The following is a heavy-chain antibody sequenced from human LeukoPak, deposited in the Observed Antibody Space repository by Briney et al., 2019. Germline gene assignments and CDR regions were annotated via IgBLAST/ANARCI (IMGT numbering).Heavy chain of an antibody. Sequence: SETLSLTCTVSGGSISSSSYYWGWIRQPPGKGLEWIGSIYYSGSTYYNPSLKSRVTISVDTSKNQFSLKLSSVTAADTAVYYCARGSYDSSGYYFPPGAFDIWGQGTMGTVSS. CDR1: GGSISSSSYY. V-gene: IGHV4-39*01. J-gene: IGHJ3*02. CDR2: IYYSGST. CDR3: ARGSYDSSGYYFPPGAFDI. D-gene: IGHD3-22*01.